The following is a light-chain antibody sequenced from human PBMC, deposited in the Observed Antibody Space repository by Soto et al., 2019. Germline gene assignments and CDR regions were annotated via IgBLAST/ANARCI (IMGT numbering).Light chain of an antibody. Sequence: ILMTQSPSSLSAFVGDRVTITCRASQDIANFLAWYQQKPGKVPKLLIYAASTLQSGVPSRFSGSGSGTDFTLTISSLQPEDVATYYCQKCKVAPFTFGGGTKLDIK. CDR3: QKCKVAPFT. CDR2: AAS. V-gene: IGKV1-27*01. CDR1: QDIANF. J-gene: IGKJ4*01.